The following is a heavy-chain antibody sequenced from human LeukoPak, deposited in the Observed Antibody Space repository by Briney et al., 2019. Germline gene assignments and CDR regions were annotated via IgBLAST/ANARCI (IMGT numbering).Heavy chain of an antibody. J-gene: IGHJ6*03. CDR1: GYTFTGYY. Sequence: ASVKVSCKASGYTFTGYYMHWVRQAPGQGLEWMGRINPNSGGTNYAQKFQGRVTMTRDTSISTAYMELSRLRSDDTAVYDCARVVAAPYYYYMDVWGKGTTVTVSS. D-gene: IGHD6-19*01. CDR2: INPNSGGT. V-gene: IGHV1-2*06. CDR3: ARVVAAPYYYYMDV.